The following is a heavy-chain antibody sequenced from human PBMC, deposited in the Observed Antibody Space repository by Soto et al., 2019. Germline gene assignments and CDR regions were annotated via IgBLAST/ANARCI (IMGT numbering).Heavy chain of an antibody. J-gene: IGHJ4*02. CDR3: ASATVVAATFDF. Sequence: EVQLVESGGGLFKPGGSLTLSCAAPGFAFGGYNINWVRQAPGKGLEWVASISSGSSNIYYADSVKGRFTISRDNAKNSLFLQMDSLRAEDSAVYYCASATVVAATFDFWGQGTLVTVSS. D-gene: IGHD2-15*01. CDR2: ISSGSSNI. V-gene: IGHV3-21*01. CDR1: GFAFGGYN.